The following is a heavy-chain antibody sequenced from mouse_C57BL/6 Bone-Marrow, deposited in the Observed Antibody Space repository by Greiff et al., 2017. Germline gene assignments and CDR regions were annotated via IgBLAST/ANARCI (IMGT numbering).Heavy chain of an antibody. D-gene: IGHD2-12*01. V-gene: IGHV1-39*01. J-gene: IGHJ4*01. CDR2: INPIYGTT. CDR3: ARGYNYDYAMDN. Sequence: VQLQQSGPELVKPGASVKISCKASGYSFTDYNMNWVKQSNGQSLEWIGVINPIYGTTSYNQKFKGNATLTIDQSSSTAHMQLNSLTSEDSAVYYCARGYNYDYAMDNWGQGTSVTVSS. CDR1: GYSFTDYN.